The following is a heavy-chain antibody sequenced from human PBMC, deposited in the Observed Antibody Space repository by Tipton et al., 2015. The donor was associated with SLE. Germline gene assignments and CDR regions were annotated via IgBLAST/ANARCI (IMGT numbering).Heavy chain of an antibody. J-gene: IGHJ4*02. CDR3: ARETTLVRGSFDY. CDR2: IYYSGST. CDR1: GGSISSHY. V-gene: IGHV4-59*11. D-gene: IGHD1-1*01. Sequence: TLSLTCTVSGGSISSHYWSWIRQPPGKGLEWIGYIYYSGSTNYNPSLKSRVTISVDTSKNQFSLKLSSVTAADTAVYYCARETTLVRGSFDYWGQGPLVTVSS.